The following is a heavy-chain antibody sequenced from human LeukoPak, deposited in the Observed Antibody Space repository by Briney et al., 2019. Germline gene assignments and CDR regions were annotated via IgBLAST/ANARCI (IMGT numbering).Heavy chain of an antibody. Sequence: GRSLGLSCAASGFAFGSYGMHWVRQTPDKGLEWVAMISYDGRSKYYTDSVTGRFSISRDDSKNTVYLQMDSLRPEDTAVYYCAKVGCSTSTCPNRFDYWGQGTLVTVSS. D-gene: IGHD2-2*01. CDR2: ISYDGRSK. CDR1: GFAFGSYG. CDR3: AKVGCSTSTCPNRFDY. J-gene: IGHJ4*02. V-gene: IGHV3-30*18.